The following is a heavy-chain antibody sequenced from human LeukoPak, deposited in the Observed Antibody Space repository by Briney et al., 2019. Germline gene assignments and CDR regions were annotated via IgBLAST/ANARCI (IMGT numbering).Heavy chain of an antibody. V-gene: IGHV3-23*01. CDR3: AKDPGYGDYEGY. J-gene: IGHJ4*02. CDR1: GFTFSSYG. CDR2: ISGSGGST. Sequence: PGGSLRLSCAASGFTFSSYGMSWVRQAPGKGLEWVSAISGSGGSTYYADSVKGRFTISRDNSKNTLYLQMNSLRAEDTAVYYCAKDPGYGDYEGYWGQGTLVTVSS. D-gene: IGHD4-17*01.